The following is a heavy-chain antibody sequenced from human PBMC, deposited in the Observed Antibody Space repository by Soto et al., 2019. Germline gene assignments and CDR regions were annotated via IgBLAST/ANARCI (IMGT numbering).Heavy chain of an antibody. CDR1: GGSISSGGHY. J-gene: IGHJ6*02. CDR3: ARFLPEHYRGFYGVDV. Sequence: QVQLQESGPGLVKPSQTLSLTCAVSGGSISSGGHYWSWIRQHPGKGLEWIGYISYSGSTYYNPSLKSRVAISGDTSKNQFSLKLSSLTAADTAVYYCARFLPEHYRGFYGVDVWGQGTTVTVSS. D-gene: IGHD5-12*01. CDR2: ISYSGST. V-gene: IGHV4-31*11.